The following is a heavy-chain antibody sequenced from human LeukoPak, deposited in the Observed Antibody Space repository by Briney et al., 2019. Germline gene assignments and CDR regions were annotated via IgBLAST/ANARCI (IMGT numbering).Heavy chain of an antibody. D-gene: IGHD5-12*01. CDR3: ARDGRNGYEDDY. CDR2: ISYDGSNK. Sequence: GGSLRLSCAASGFTFSSYAMHWVRQAPGKGLEWVAVISYDGSNKYYADSVKGRFTISRDNSKNTLYLQMNSLRAEDTAVYYCARDGRNGYEDDYWGQGTLVTVSS. V-gene: IGHV3-30-3*01. J-gene: IGHJ4*02. CDR1: GFTFSSYA.